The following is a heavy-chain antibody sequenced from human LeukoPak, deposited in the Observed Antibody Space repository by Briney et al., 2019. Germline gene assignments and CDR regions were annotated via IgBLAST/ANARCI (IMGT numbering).Heavy chain of an antibody. CDR3: ARTGGYTDYYYYYMDV. V-gene: IGHV3-7*01. D-gene: IGHD2-2*02. J-gene: IGHJ6*03. CDR2: IKQDGSEK. CDR1: GFTFSSYW. Sequence: GGSLRLSCAASGFTFSSYWMSWVRQAPGKGLEWVANIKQDGSEKYYVDSVKGRFTISRDNAKNSLYLQMNSLRAEDTAVYYCARTGGYTDYYYYYMDVWGKGTTVTISS.